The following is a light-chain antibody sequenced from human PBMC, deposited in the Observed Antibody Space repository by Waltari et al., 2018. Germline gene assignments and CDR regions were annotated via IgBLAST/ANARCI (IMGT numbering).Light chain of an antibody. CDR2: DVS. CDR1: SSDIGNYNY. J-gene: IGLJ2*01. CDR3: SSYISSDTLEL. Sequence: HSALTQPASVSGSPGQSITISCTGSSSDIGNYNYVSWYQQHPDKAPKLMIFDVSNRPSGVSNRFSGSKSGNTASLTISGLQAEDEADYYCSSYISSDTLELFGGGTSLTVL. V-gene: IGLV2-14*03.